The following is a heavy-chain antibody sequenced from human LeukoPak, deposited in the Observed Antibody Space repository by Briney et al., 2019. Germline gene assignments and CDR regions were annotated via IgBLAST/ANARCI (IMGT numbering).Heavy chain of an antibody. CDR1: GGSISSSSYY. CDR3: ARHYSIFGVVIHFDY. CDR2: IYYSGST. D-gene: IGHD3-3*01. J-gene: IGHJ4*02. V-gene: IGHV4-39*01. Sequence: SETLSLTCTVSGGSISSSSYYWGWIRQPPGKGLEWIGSIYYSGSTYYNPSLKSRVTISIDTSKNQFSLKLSSVTAADTAVYYCARHYSIFGVVIHFDYWGQGTLVTVSS.